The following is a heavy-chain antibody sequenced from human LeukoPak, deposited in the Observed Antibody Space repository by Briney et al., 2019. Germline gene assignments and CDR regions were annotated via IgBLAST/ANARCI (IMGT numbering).Heavy chain of an antibody. Sequence: ASVKVSCKPSGYTFTSYGISWVRQAPGQGLEWMGWISAYNGNTNYAQKLQGRVTMTTDTSTTTAYMELRSLRSDDTAVYYCARDSPWTGTTADFDYWGQGTLVTVSS. J-gene: IGHJ4*02. V-gene: IGHV1-18*01. CDR1: GYTFTSYG. D-gene: IGHD1-1*01. CDR2: ISAYNGNT. CDR3: ARDSPWTGTTADFDY.